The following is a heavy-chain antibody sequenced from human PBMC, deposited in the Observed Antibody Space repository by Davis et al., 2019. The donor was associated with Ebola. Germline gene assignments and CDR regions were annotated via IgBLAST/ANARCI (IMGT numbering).Heavy chain of an antibody. J-gene: IGHJ2*01. CDR2: IYYSGST. CDR1: GGSISSSSYY. V-gene: IGHV4-39*07. CDR3: ARDIGGIIRWRWYFDL. D-gene: IGHD4-23*01. Sequence: PSETLSLTCTVSGGSISSSSYYWGWIRQPPGKGLEWIGSIYYSGSTYYNPSLKSRVTISVDTSKNQFSLKLSSVTAADTAVYYCARDIGGIIRWRWYFDLWGRGTLVTVSS.